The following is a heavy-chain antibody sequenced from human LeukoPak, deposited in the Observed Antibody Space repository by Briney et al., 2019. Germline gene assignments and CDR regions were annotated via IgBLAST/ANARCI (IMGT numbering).Heavy chain of an antibody. Sequence: GGSLRLACAASGFTFSSYSMNWVRQAPGKGLEWVSSISSSSSYIYYADSVKGRFTISRDNAKNSLYLQMNSLRAEDTAVYYCAPPIGSSSWYGYFQHWGQGTLVTVSS. D-gene: IGHD6-13*01. CDR3: APPIGSSSWYGYFQH. V-gene: IGHV3-21*01. J-gene: IGHJ1*01. CDR1: GFTFSSYS. CDR2: ISSSSSYI.